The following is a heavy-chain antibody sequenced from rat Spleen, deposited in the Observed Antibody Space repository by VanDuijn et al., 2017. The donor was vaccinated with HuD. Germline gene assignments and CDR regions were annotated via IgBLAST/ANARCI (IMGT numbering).Heavy chain of an antibody. D-gene: IGHD1-9*01. Sequence: QVQLQQSGAELAKPGSSVKISCKASGYTFTSYDISWIKQTTGQGLEYIGYINTGSGGTYYNEKFKGKATLTVDKSSSTAFMQLSSLTPEDTADYYCARPYTMGITGVMDAWGQGASVTVSS. V-gene: IGHV1-57*01. CDR3: ARPYTMGITGVMDA. CDR2: INTGSGGT. CDR1: GYTFTSYD. J-gene: IGHJ4*01.